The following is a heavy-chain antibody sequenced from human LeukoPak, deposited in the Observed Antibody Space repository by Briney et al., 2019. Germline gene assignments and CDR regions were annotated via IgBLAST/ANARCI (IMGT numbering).Heavy chain of an antibody. CDR1: EYTFTDYY. J-gene: IGHJ6*03. CDR3: ERANRAVAGEYYYGYMDA. V-gene: IGHV1-2*02. CDR2: VDFNSGAT. D-gene: IGHD2-15*01. Sequence: ASVKVSCKASEYTFTDYYMHWVRQAPGQGLEWVGWVDFNSGATDFEQTFQGRVPMTRCTSISTTSLDLSRLRPGDKAAYYCERANRAVAGEYYYGYMDAWGKGTTVTVSS.